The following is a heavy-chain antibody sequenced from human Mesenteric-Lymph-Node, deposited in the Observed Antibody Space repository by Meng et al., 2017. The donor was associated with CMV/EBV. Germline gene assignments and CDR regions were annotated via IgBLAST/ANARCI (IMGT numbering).Heavy chain of an antibody. CDR2: ISGNAGST. D-gene: IGHD2-2*02. Sequence: GGSLRLSCAASGFTFSNYAMTWVRQAPGKGLEWVSTISGNAGSTYYADSVKGRFTISRDNSKNTLYLQMNSLRAEDTAVYYCAKKIAVVPAAINSHFDYWGQGTLVTVSS. J-gene: IGHJ4*02. CDR3: AKKIAVVPAAINSHFDY. V-gene: IGHV3-23*01. CDR1: GFTFSNYA.